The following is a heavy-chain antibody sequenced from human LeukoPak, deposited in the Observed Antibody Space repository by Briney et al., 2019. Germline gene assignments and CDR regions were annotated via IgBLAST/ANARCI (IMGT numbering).Heavy chain of an antibody. CDR2: IKQDGSEK. D-gene: IGHD2-15*01. V-gene: IGHV3-7*01. CDR3: ARGIDWFDP. J-gene: IGHJ5*02. CDR1: GFTFSSYW. Sequence: GGSLRLSCAASGFTFSSYWVSWVRQAPGKGLEWVANIKQDGSEKYYVDSVKGRFTISRDNAKNSLYLQMNSLRAEDTAVYYCARGIDWFDPWGQGTLVTVSS.